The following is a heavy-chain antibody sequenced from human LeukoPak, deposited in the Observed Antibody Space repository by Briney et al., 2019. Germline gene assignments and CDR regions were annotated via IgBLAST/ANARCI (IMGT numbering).Heavy chain of an antibody. CDR3: XXXXXXXXXSPRGSFIG. V-gene: IGHV3-30*03. J-gene: IGHJ4*02. CDR2: ISYDGSNK. D-gene: IGHD3-16*01. Sequence: GGSLRLSCAASGFTFSSYGMHWVRQAPGKGLEWVAVISYDGSNKYYADSVKGRFTISRDNSKNTLYLQMNSLRAEDTAVDYCXXXXXXXXXSPRGSFIGGAQGPLVTVSS. CDR1: GFTFSSYG.